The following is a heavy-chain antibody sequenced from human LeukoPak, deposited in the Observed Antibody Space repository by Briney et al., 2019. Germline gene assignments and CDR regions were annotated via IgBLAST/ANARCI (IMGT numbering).Heavy chain of an antibody. CDR2: ISYDGSNK. CDR3: AKGPTDYYYYMDV. CDR1: GFTFSGYG. V-gene: IGHV3-30*18. D-gene: IGHD4-17*01. Sequence: GGSLRLSCAASGFTFSGYGMHWVRQAPGKGLEWVAVISYDGSNKYYADSVKGRFTISRDNSKNTLYLQMNSLRAEDTAVYYCAKGPTDYYYYMDVWGKGTTVTVSS. J-gene: IGHJ6*03.